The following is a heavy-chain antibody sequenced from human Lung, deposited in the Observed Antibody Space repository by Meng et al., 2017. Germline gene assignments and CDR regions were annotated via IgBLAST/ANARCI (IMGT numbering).Heavy chain of an antibody. CDR2: INHSGST. Sequence: VQLQQWGAGLLDPSATLSLTFVVSGGSFSDFYWGWILQPPGKGLEWIGEINHSGSTNYNPSLESRATISVDTSQNNLSLKLSSVTAADSAVYYCARGPTTMAHDFDYWGQGTLVTVSS. D-gene: IGHD4-11*01. V-gene: IGHV4-34*01. CDR1: GGSFSDFY. J-gene: IGHJ4*02. CDR3: ARGPTTMAHDFDY.